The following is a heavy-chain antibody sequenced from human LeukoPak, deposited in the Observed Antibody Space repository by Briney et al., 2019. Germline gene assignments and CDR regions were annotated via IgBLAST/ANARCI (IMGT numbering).Heavy chain of an antibody. V-gene: IGHV4-59*01. J-gene: IGHJ6*02. Sequence: PSETLSLTCTVSGGSISSYYWSWIRQPPGKGLEWIGYIYYSGSTNYNPSLKSRVTISVDTSKNQFSLKLSSVTAEDTAVYYCASPSDYDFWSGRSTPYYYYGMDVWGQGTTVTVSS. CDR1: GGSISSYY. CDR2: IYYSGST. D-gene: IGHD3-3*01. CDR3: ASPSDYDFWSGRSTPYYYYGMDV.